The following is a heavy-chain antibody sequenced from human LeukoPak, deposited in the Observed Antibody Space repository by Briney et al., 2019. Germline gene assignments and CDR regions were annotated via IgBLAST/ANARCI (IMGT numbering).Heavy chain of an antibody. CDR1: GYTFTSYG. CDR3: ARDSGEQLLPGGFDY. J-gene: IGHJ4*02. CDR2: ISAYNGNT. Sequence: ASVNVSCKASGYTFTSYGISWVRQAPGQGLEWMGWISAYNGNTNYAQKLQGRVTMTTDTSTSTAYMELRSLRSDDTAVYYCARDSGEQLLPGGFDYWGQGTLVTVSS. D-gene: IGHD2-2*01. V-gene: IGHV1-18*01.